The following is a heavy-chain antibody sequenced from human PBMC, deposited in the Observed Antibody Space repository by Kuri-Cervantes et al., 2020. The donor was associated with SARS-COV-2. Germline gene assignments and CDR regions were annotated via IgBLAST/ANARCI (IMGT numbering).Heavy chain of an antibody. J-gene: IGHJ3*02. CDR3: ARASDTTIIGSVAFDI. CDR2: ISYEGSNQ. D-gene: IGHD1-14*01. Sequence: GESLKISCEASGFTFSSHAMNWVRQPPGKGLEWVAVISYEGSNQYYADTVRGRFSISRDNSRNTLYLQINTLRVEDTAVYYCARASDTTIIGSVAFDIWGQGTMVTVSS. CDR1: GFTFSSHA. V-gene: IGHV3-30*04.